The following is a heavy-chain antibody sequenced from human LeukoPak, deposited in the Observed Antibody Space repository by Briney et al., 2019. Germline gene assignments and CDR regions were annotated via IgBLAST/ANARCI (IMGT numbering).Heavy chain of an antibody. J-gene: IGHJ4*02. V-gene: IGHV1-2*02. CDR3: ARSADYSNQHNDY. CDR2: INPNSGGA. D-gene: IGHD4-11*01. CDR1: GYTFTGYY. Sequence: ASVRVSCKASGYTFTGYYMHWVRQAPGQGLEWMGWINPNSGGANCAQKFQGRVTMTRDTSISTGYMELSSLRSDDTAVYYCARSADYSNQHNDYWGQGTLVTVSS.